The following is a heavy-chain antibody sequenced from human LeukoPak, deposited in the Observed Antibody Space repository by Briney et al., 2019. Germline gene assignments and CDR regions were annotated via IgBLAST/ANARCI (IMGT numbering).Heavy chain of an antibody. V-gene: IGHV1-8*01. CDR3: ARSGVRGVNWFDP. CDR2: MNPNSGNT. D-gene: IGHD3-10*01. J-gene: IGHJ5*02. CDR1: GYTFTSYV. Sequence: ASVKVSCKASGYTFTSYVINWVRQATGQGLEWMGWMNPNSGNTGYAQEFQGRVTMTRNTSISTAYMELSSLRSEDTAVYYCARSGVRGVNWFDPWGQGTLVTVSS.